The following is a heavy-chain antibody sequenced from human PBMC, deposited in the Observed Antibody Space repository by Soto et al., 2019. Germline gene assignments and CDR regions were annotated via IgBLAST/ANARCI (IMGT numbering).Heavy chain of an antibody. CDR1: GFTFSSYG. V-gene: IGHV3-30*18. CDR2: ISYDGSNK. CDR3: AKGHFGTSFDY. J-gene: IGHJ4*02. D-gene: IGHD3-16*01. Sequence: QVQLVESGGGVVQPGRSLRLSCAASGFTFSSYGMHWVRQAPGKGLEWVAVISYDGSNKYYADSVKGRFTISRDNSKNTLYLQMNSPRAEDTAVYYCAKGHFGTSFDYWGQGTLVTVSS.